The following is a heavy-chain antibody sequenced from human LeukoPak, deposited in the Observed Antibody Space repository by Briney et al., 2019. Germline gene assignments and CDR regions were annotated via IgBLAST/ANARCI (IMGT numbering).Heavy chain of an antibody. Sequence: PGGSLRLSCAASGFTFSSYAMHWVRQAPGKGLEWVAVISYDGSNKYYADSVKGRFTISRDNSKNTLYLQMNSLRAEDTAVYYCARAYSSGWNLYRGMDVWGQGTTVTVSS. J-gene: IGHJ6*02. V-gene: IGHV3-30-3*01. CDR1: GFTFSSYA. CDR2: ISYDGSNK. CDR3: ARAYSSGWNLYRGMDV. D-gene: IGHD6-19*01.